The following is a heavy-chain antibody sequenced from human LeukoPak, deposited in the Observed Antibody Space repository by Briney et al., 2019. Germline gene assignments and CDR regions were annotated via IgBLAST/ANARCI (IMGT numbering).Heavy chain of an antibody. CDR2: INPNSGGT. CDR3: ARAAQWVVRPYDAFDI. V-gene: IGHV1-2*02. J-gene: IGHJ3*02. CDR1: GYTFTGFY. D-gene: IGHD6-19*01. Sequence: ASVKVSCKASGYTFTGFYIHWARQAPGQGLEWMGWINPNSGGTDYAQRLQGRVTMSRDTPISTAYMELNSLRSADTAVYYCARAAQWVVRPYDAFDIWGQGTMVTVSP.